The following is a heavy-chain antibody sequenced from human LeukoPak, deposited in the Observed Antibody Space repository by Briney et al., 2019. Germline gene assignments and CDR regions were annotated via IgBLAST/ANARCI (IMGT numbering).Heavy chain of an antibody. CDR3: ARLNDYGDYSVDY. CDR1: GFTFSDYY. CDR2: INHSGST. J-gene: IGHJ4*02. D-gene: IGHD4-17*01. V-gene: IGHV4-34*01. Sequence: GSLRLSCAASGFTFSDYYMSWIRQPPGKGLEWIGEINHSGSTNYNPSLKSRVTISVDTSKNQFSLKLSSVTAADTAVYYCARLNDYGDYSVDYWGQGTLVTVSS.